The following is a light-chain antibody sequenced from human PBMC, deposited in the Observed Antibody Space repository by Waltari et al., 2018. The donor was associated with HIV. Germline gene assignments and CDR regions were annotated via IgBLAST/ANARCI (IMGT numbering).Light chain of an antibody. CDR1: QDIKKW. Sequence: DLQMTQPPPTLSSSVVARVTITCRASQDIKKWLAWYQKKPGKAPKLLIYQASLLDNGVSPRFSGDGSGTEFTLTITNLHPDDVATYFCQQYNSYPLIFGGGTKVQ. CDR3: QQYNSYPLI. CDR2: QAS. V-gene: IGKV1-5*03. J-gene: IGKJ4*01.